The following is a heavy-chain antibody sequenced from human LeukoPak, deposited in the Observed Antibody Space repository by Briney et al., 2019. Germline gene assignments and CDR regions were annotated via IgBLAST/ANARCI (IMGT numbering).Heavy chain of an antibody. Sequence: PSETLSLTCAVYGGSFSDYYWSWIRQPPGKGPEGIGYIYYSGSTNYNPSLKSRVTISVDTSKNQFSLKLSSVTAADTAVYYCARVRGRYYGSGDFDYWGQGTLVTVSS. CDR2: IYYSGST. D-gene: IGHD3-10*01. CDR1: GGSFSDYY. J-gene: IGHJ4*02. CDR3: ARVRGRYYGSGDFDY. V-gene: IGHV4-59*01.